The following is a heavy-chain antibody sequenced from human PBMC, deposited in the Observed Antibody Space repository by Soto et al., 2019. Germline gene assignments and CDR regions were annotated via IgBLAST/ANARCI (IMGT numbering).Heavy chain of an antibody. J-gene: IGHJ4*02. CDR3: ARDELPTMVRGVPVY. V-gene: IGHV3-30-3*01. CDR1: GFTFSSYA. D-gene: IGHD3-10*01. Sequence: PGGSLRLSCAASGFTFSSYAMHWVRQAPGKGLEWVAVISYDGSNKYYADSVKGRFTIPRDNSKNTLYLQMNSLRAEDTAVYYCARDELPTMVRGVPVYWGQGTLVTVSS. CDR2: ISYDGSNK.